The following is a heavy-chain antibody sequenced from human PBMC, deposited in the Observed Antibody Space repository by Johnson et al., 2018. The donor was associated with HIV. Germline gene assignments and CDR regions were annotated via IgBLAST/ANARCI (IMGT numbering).Heavy chain of an antibody. J-gene: IGHJ3*02. CDR3: ARGYTIGAFDI. V-gene: IGHV3-49*04. D-gene: IGHD3-3*01. CDR1: GFTFGNCA. Sequence: EQLVESGGGLVQPGRSLRLSCTASGFTFGNCAMSWVRQAPGKGLEWVGFIRSKPYGGTTEYAASVKGRFTISRDNSKNTLYLQMNSLRAEDTAVYYCARGYTIGAFDIWGQGTMVTVSS. CDR2: IRSKPYGGTT.